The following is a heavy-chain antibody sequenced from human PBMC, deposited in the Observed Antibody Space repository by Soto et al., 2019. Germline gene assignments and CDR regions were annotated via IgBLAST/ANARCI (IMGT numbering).Heavy chain of an antibody. CDR1: GGTFSSYA. D-gene: IGHD3-16*01. Sequence: SVKFSCNASGGTFSSYAISWVRQAPGQELEWRGGIIPIFGTANYAQQSQCRVTITADKSTSTAYVELSSLRSEDKAVYYCARDPDYDCSPDGGGWFDPWGQGTLVTVSS. V-gene: IGHV1-69*06. J-gene: IGHJ5*02. CDR3: ARDPDYDCSPDGGGWFDP. CDR2: IIPIFGTA.